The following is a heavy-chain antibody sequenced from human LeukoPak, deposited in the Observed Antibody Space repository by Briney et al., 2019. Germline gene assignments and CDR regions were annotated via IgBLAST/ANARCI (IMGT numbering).Heavy chain of an antibody. CDR1: GYTFTSYG. D-gene: IGHD3-9*01. V-gene: IGHV1-18*01. CDR2: ISAYNGNT. Sequence: SVKVSCKASGYTFTSYGISWVRQAPGQGLEWMGWISAYNGNTNYAQKLQGRVTMTTDTSTSTAYMELRNLRSDDTAVYYCARDNDILTGYTLNDYWGQGTLVTVSS. CDR3: ARDNDILTGYTLNDY. J-gene: IGHJ4*02.